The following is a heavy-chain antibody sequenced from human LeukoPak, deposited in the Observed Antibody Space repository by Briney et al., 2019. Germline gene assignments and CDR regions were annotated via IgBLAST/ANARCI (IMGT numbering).Heavy chain of an antibody. D-gene: IGHD6-13*01. CDR2: IYYSGSS. CDR1: GGSISGYH. Sequence: SETLSLTCNVSGGSISGYHWSWIRQPPGKGLEWLGYIYYSGSSNYNPSLKSRVTMSADTSKNQFSLKLSSVTAADTAVYYCARGRIAAAGSYYFDYWGQGTLVTVSS. CDR3: ARGRIAAAGSYYFDY. J-gene: IGHJ4*02. V-gene: IGHV4-59*01.